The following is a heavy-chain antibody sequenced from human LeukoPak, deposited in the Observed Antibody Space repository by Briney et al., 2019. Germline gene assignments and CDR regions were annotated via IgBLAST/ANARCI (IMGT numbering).Heavy chain of an antibody. D-gene: IGHD3-3*01. V-gene: IGHV4-31*03. CDR1: GGSISSVGYY. Sequence: PSETLSLTCTVSGGSISSVGYYWSWIRQHPGKGLEWIGEVYHTGSTNYNPSLKSRVTISVDKSNNQFSLKLTSVTAADTAVYYCARLRFWSGYSDYWGQGTLVTVSS. CDR2: VYHTGST. CDR3: ARLRFWSGYSDY. J-gene: IGHJ4*02.